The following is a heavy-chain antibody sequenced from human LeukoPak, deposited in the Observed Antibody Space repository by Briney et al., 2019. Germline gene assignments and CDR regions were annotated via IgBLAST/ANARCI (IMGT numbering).Heavy chain of an antibody. V-gene: IGHV5-51*01. CDR1: EYRFNNYW. Sequence: GESLKIPCKGFEYRFNNYWIGWVCQMPGKGLEWMGIIFPGDSDTRYSPSFQGQVTISVDKSISTAYLQWSSLKASDTAMYYCARLPGYCSGGGCYCDYWGQGTLVTVSS. CDR2: IFPGDSDT. CDR3: ARLPGYCSGGGCYCDY. D-gene: IGHD2-15*01. J-gene: IGHJ4*02.